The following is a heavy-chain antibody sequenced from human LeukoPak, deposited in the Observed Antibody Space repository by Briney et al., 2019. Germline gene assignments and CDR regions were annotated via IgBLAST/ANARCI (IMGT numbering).Heavy chain of an antibody. CDR2: INPSGGST. CDR3: ARDLISGVTIFGVVTRYNWFDP. CDR1: GYTFTSYY. Sequence: ASVKVSCKASGYTFTSYYMHWVRQAPGQGLEWMGIINPSGGSTSYAQKFQGRVTMTRDMSTSTVYMKLSSLRSEDTAVYYCARDLISGVTIFGVVTRYNWFDPWGQGTLVTVSS. D-gene: IGHD3-3*01. V-gene: IGHV1-46*01. J-gene: IGHJ5*02.